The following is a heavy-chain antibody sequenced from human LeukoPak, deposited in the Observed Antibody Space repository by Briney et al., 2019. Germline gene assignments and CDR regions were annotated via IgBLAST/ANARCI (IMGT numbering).Heavy chain of an antibody. CDR2: IKQDGSEK. D-gene: IGHD1-26*01. J-gene: IGHJ3*02. CDR1: GFTFSSYW. V-gene: IGHV3-7*01. CDR3: AREHSGSFDAFDI. Sequence: GGSLRLSCAASGFTFSSYWMSWVRQAPGKGLEWVANIKQDGSEKYYVDSVKGRFTISRDNAKNSLCLQMNSLRAEDTAVYYCAREHSGSFDAFDIWGQGTMVTVSS.